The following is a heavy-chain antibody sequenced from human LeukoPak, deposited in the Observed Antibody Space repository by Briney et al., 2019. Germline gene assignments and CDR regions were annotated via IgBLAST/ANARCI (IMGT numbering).Heavy chain of an antibody. D-gene: IGHD3-9*01. CDR2: IYSGGST. Sequence: QPGGSLRLSCAASGLTVSSDYMAWVRQAPGKGLEWVSVIYSGGSTHYADSVKGRFTISRDNSKNTLYLQMNSLRAEDTAVYYCARDRLHYDSLTGYPADWGQGTLVTVSS. CDR1: GLTVSSDY. CDR3: ARDRLHYDSLTGYPAD. J-gene: IGHJ4*02. V-gene: IGHV3-66*01.